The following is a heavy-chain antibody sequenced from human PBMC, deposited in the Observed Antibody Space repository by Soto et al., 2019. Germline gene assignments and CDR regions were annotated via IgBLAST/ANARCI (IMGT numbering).Heavy chain of an antibody. CDR2: IKEDGSEK. J-gene: IGHJ6*02. D-gene: IGHD3-10*01. CDR1: GFRISNYF. Sequence: PGGSLRLSCVGSGFRISNYFMSWVRQAPGKGLEWVANIKEDGSEKYYVESVKGRFTISRDNAKNSLYLQVNSLRDEDTAVYYCARPRFRGIDVWGQGTTVTVSS. V-gene: IGHV3-7*03. CDR3: ARPRFRGIDV.